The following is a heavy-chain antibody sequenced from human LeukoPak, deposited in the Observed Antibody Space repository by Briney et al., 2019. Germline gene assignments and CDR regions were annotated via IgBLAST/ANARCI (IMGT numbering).Heavy chain of an antibody. CDR1: GYTFTGYY. J-gene: IGHJ4*02. V-gene: IGHV1-2*02. Sequence: ASVKVSCKASGYTFTGYYMHWVRQAPGRGLEWMGWINPNSGGTNYAQKFQGRVTMTRDTSISTAYMELSRLRSDDTAVYYCARDKSHDYGDYDYWGQGTLVTVSS. CDR3: ARDKSHDYGDYDY. D-gene: IGHD4-17*01. CDR2: INPNSGGT.